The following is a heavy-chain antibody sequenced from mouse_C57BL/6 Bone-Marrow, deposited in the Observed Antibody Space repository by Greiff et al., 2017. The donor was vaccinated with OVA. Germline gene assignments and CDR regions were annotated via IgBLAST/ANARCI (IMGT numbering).Heavy chain of an antibody. Sequence: VQLQQSGAELARPGASVKLSCMASGYTFTSYGISWVKQRTGQGLEWIGEIYPRSGNTYYNEKFKGKDTLTADKSSSTAYMELRSLTSEDAAVYICARRDSNYSWGQGTTLTVSS. CDR1: GYTFTSYG. V-gene: IGHV1-81*01. D-gene: IGHD2-5*01. CDR2: IYPRSGNT. CDR3: ARRDSNYS. J-gene: IGHJ2*01.